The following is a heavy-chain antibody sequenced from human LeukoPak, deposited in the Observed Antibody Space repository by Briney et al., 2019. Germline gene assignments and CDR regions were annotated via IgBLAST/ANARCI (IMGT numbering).Heavy chain of an antibody. CDR3: ARARGSYWLDY. CDR2: INHSGST. D-gene: IGHD1-26*01. Sequence: SETLSLTCAVYGGSFSGYYWSWIRQPPGKGLEWIGEINHSGSTNYNLSLKSRVTISVDTSKNQFSLKLSSVTAADTAVYYCARARGSYWLDYWGQGTLVTVSS. J-gene: IGHJ4*02. CDR1: GGSFSGYY. V-gene: IGHV4-34*01.